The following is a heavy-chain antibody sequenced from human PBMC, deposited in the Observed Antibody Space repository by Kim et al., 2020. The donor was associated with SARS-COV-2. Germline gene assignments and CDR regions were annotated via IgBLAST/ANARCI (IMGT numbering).Heavy chain of an antibody. Sequence: SRKRRVAISVDTSKNQFSLKLSSVTAADTAVYYCASGGNKYGDPPGSFDYWGQGTLVTVSS. V-gene: IGHV4-59*09. J-gene: IGHJ4*02. D-gene: IGHD4-17*01. CDR3: ASGGNKYGDPPGSFDY.